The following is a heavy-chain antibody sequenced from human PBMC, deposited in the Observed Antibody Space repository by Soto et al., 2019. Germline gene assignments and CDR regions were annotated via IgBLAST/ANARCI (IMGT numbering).Heavy chain of an antibody. Sequence: ASVKVSCKASGYTFTSYGISWVRQAPGQGLEWMGWISAYNGNTNYAQKLQGRVTMTTDTSTSTAYMELRSLRSDDTAVYYCARGGIVGGVAATRASSYMDVWGKGTTVTIAS. CDR1: GYTFTSYG. CDR2: ISAYNGNT. D-gene: IGHD2-15*01. V-gene: IGHV1-18*01. J-gene: IGHJ6*03. CDR3: ARGGIVGGVAATRASSYMDV.